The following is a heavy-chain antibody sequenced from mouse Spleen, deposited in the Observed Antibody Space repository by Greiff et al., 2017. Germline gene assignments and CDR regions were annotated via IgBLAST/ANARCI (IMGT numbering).Heavy chain of an antibody. V-gene: IGHV1-59*01. D-gene: IGHD1-1*01. CDR1: GYSFTSYW. Sequence: QVQLQQSGAELVRPGTSVKLSCKASGYSFTSYWMHWVKQRPGQGLEWIGVIDPSDSYTNYNQKFKGKATLTVDTSSSTAYMQLSSLTSEDSAVYYCALYYGSSYYAMDYWGQGTSVTVSS. CDR3: ALYYGSSYYAMDY. J-gene: IGHJ4*01. CDR2: IDPSDSYT.